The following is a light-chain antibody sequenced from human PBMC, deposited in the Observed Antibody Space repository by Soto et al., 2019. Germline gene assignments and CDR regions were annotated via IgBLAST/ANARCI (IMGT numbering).Light chain of an antibody. CDR3: QQYSSYSRT. CDR1: ESISTW. J-gene: IGKJ1*01. V-gene: IGKV1-5*01. CDR2: DAS. Sequence: DIQMTQSPSTLSASVGDRVTITCRASESISTWLAWYQQRLGKAPKFLIYDASTLESGVPSRFSGSGFGTEFTLTISSLQPDDSATYDCQQYSSYSRTFGQGTKVEIK.